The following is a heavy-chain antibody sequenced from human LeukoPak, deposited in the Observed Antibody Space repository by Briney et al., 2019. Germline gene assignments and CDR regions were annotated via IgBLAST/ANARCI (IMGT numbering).Heavy chain of an antibody. CDR1: GFTFSSYE. D-gene: IGHD3-10*01. CDR2: ISSNGSPI. V-gene: IGHV3-48*03. CDR3: ARDGGSRILD. Sequence: GGSLRLSCAASGFTFSSYEMNWVRQAPGKGLEWVSYISSNGSPIFYADSVKGRFTISRDNAKNSLSLLMNSLRAEDTAVYYCARDGGSRILDWGQGTLVTVSS. J-gene: IGHJ4*02.